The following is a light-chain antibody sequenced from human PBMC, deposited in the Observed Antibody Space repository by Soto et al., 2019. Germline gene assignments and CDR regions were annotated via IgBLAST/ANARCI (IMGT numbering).Light chain of an antibody. CDR2: GAS. CDR3: QQYDKWPWT. Sequence: DIVMTQSPATLSMSPGERATLSCRASQTINNNLAWNQQKPGQAPRLLIYGASTRATGIPDRFSGSGSWTEFTLTISSLQSEDFAVYYWQQYDKWPWTFGQGTKVEIK. V-gene: IGKV3-15*01. CDR1: QTINNN. J-gene: IGKJ1*01.